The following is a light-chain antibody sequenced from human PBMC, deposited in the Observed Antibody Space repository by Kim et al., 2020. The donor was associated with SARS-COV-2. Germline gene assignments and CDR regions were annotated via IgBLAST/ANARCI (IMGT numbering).Light chain of an antibody. Sequence: EIVLTQSPATLSLSPGERGTLSCRASHSVINNYLAWYQQKPGQAPRLLIYGASSRATGIPDRFSGSGSGTDFTLTINRLEPEDCAVYYCQQYYGSPLTFGGGTKVDIK. J-gene: IGKJ4*01. CDR1: HSVINNY. CDR2: GAS. V-gene: IGKV3-20*01. CDR3: QQYYGSPLT.